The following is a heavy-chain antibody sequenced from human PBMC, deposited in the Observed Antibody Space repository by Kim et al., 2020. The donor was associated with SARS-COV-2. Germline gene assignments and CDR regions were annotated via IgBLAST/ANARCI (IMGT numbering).Heavy chain of an antibody. J-gene: IGHJ6*02. CDR1: GYTFTSYA. D-gene: IGHD3-10*01. V-gene: IGHV1-3*01. CDR2: INAGNGNT. Sequence: ASVKVSCKASGYTFTSYAMHWVRQAPGQRLEWMGWINAGNGNTKYSQKFQGRVTITRDTSASTAYMELSSLRSEDTAVYYCARDNYMVRGVIKYPYYYYGMDVWGQGTTVTVSS. CDR3: ARDNYMVRGVIKYPYYYYGMDV.